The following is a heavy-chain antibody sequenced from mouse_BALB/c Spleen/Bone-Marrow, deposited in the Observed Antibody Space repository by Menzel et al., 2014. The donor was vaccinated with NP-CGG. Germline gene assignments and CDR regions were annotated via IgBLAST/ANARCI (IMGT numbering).Heavy chain of an antibody. CDR2: IYPGNSDT. V-gene: IGHV1-5*01. D-gene: IGHD2-10*01. Sequence: DVKLQESGTVLARPGASVKMSCKASDYTFTSYRMHWLKQRPGQGLEWIGAIYPGNSDTSYNQKFKGKAELTAVTSTSTAYMDLSGLTNEDSAVYYCTLAYFGQGDWFYDVWGAGTTVTVSS. CDR1: DYTFTSYR. CDR3: TLAYFGQGDWFYDV. J-gene: IGHJ1*01.